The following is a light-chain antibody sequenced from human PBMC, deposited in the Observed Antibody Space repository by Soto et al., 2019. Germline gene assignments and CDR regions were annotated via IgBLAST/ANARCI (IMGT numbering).Light chain of an antibody. Sequence: QSVLTQPASVSGSPGQSITISCTGTSSDVGGYNYVSWYQHHPGKAPKLSIYDVSNRPSGVSNRFSGSKSDNTASLTISGLQPEDEADYYCSSYTTSNTRQIVFGTGTKVTVL. V-gene: IGLV2-14*03. CDR2: DVS. CDR1: SSDVGGYNY. J-gene: IGLJ1*01. CDR3: SSYTTSNTRQIV.